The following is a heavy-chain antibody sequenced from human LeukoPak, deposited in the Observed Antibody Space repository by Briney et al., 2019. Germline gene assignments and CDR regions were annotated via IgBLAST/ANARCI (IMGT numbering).Heavy chain of an antibody. CDR2: INHSGST. J-gene: IGHJ5*02. V-gene: IGHV4-34*01. Sequence: SETLSLTCAVYGGSFSGYYWSWIRQPPGKGLEWIGEINHSGSTNYNPSLKSRVTISVDTSKNQFSLKLSSVTAADTAVYYCASGAPYYDYVWGSYRYPNWFDPWSQGTLVTVSS. D-gene: IGHD3-16*02. CDR3: ASGAPYYDYVWGSYRYPNWFDP. CDR1: GGSFSGYY.